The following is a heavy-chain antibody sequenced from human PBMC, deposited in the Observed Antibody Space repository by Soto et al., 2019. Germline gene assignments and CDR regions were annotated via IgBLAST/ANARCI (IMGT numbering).Heavy chain of an antibody. CDR1: GGTFSSYA. J-gene: IGHJ6*02. CDR3: ARDRGCSGGSCYSGYYYGMDV. D-gene: IGHD2-15*01. V-gene: IGHV1-69*01. CDR2: IIPIFGTA. Sequence: QVQLVQSGAEVKKPGSSVKVSCKASGGTFSSYAISWVRQAPGQGLEWMGGIIPIFGTANYAQKFQGRVTITADESTSTAYMELRSLRYEDTAVYYCARDRGCSGGSCYSGYYYGMDVWGQGTTVTVSS.